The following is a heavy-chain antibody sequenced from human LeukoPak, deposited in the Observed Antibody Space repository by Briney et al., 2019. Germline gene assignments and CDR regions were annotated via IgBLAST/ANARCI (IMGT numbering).Heavy chain of an antibody. J-gene: IGHJ5*02. CDR2: IRSKAYGGTT. V-gene: IGHV3-49*04. CDR3: TPKWELLPIDP. D-gene: IGHD1-26*01. Sequence: GGSLRLSCTGSGFTFGDYAMSWVRQAPGKGLEWVGFIRSKAYGGTTEYDASVKGRFTISRDDSKSIAYLQMNSLKTEDTAVYYCTPKWELLPIDPWGQGTLVTVSS. CDR1: GFTFGDYA.